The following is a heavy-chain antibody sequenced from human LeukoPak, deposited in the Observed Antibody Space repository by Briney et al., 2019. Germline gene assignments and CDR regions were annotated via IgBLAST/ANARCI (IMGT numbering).Heavy chain of an antibody. CDR3: GRDLSGWYGPDY. CDR2: INWNGGNT. CDR1: GFTFDDYG. Sequence: GGSLRLSCAASGFTFDDYGMSWVRQAPGKWLDWVAGINWNGGNTGYSDSVKGRFTISRDNAKNSLYLQMDSLRAEDTALYYCGRDLSGWYGPDYWGQGTLVTVSS. J-gene: IGHJ4*02. V-gene: IGHV3-20*04. D-gene: IGHD6-19*01.